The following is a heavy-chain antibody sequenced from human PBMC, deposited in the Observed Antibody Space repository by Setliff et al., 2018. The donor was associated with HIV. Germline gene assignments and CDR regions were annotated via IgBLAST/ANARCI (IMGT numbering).Heavy chain of an antibody. D-gene: IGHD3-22*01. CDR3: ARASLGDSGSYYYSY. CDR2: IITIFGTA. CDR1: GGTFSTYA. Sequence: GPSVKVSCKASGGTFSTYAVSWVRQAPGQGLEWMGGIITIFGTANYAQKFQGRVTIIADKSTSTAYMEVSSLRSEDTAVYYCARASLGDSGSYYYSYWGQGTLVTVSS. V-gene: IGHV1-69*06. J-gene: IGHJ4*02.